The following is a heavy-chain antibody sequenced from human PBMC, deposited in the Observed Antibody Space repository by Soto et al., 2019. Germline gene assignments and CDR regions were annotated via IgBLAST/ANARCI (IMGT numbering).Heavy chain of an antibody. CDR3: AAGGDSYSDFWSGYYYYGMDL. Sequence: EVQLVESGGGSVKAGGSLRLSCAASGFNFRNAWMNWVRQAPGKGLEWVGRIKATTARAAPEYAVPVKGRFSLSRDDSKNTVYLQMDILKTEDTAVYCCAAGGDSYSDFWSGYYYYGMDLWGQVTTVTVSS. D-gene: IGHD3-3*01. CDR1: GFNFRNAW. V-gene: IGHV3-15*01. J-gene: IGHJ6*02. CDR2: IKATTARAAP.